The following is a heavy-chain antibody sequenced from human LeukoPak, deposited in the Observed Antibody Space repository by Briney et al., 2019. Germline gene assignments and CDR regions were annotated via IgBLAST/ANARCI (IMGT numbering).Heavy chain of an antibody. D-gene: IGHD4-17*01. CDR1: GYSFSDYS. J-gene: IGHJ5*02. CDR2: ISAYNADT. CDR3: ARVTTVTRSPWPWGPKNIGQEVNWFDL. Sequence: ASVKVSCKASGYSFSDYSITWVRQAPGQGLEWMGWISAYNADTNYAQNFQGRVTMTTDRSTRTAYMELRNLRSDDTAVYYCARVTTVTRSPWPWGPKNIGQEVNWFDLWGQGTLITVS. V-gene: IGHV1-18*01.